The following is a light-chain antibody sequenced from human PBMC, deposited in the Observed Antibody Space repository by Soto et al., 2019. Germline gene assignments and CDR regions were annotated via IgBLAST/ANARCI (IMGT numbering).Light chain of an antibody. J-gene: IGLJ1*01. Sequence: QSALTQPASVSGSPGQSITISCTGTNSDVGSHHLVSWYQQYPGKAPKLIIFEANKRPSGVSNRFSASKSGSTAPLTISGLQAEDEADYYCCSNAAGSTYVFGSGTKVTV. CDR1: NSDVGSHHL. V-gene: IGLV2-23*01. CDR3: CSNAAGSTYV. CDR2: EAN.